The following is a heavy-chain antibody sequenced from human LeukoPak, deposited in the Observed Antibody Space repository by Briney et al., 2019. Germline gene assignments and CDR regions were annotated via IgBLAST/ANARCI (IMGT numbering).Heavy chain of an antibody. D-gene: IGHD2-15*01. CDR3: ARSYCSGGSCALRH. J-gene: IGHJ4*02. CDR1: GFTFSDYY. Sequence: PGGSLRLSCAASGFTFSDYYMSWIRQAPGKGLEWVSYISGSGSTIYYADSVKGRFTISRDNAKNSLYLQMNSLRAEDTAVYYCARSYCSGGSCALRHWGQGTLVTVSS. CDR2: ISGSGSTI. V-gene: IGHV3-11*04.